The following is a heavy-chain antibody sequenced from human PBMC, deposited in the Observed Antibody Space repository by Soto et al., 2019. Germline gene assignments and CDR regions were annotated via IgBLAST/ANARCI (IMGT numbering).Heavy chain of an antibody. CDR2: INHSGST. D-gene: IGHD2-2*01. CDR3: ATGPTEYCSSTSCPFDY. Sequence: QVQLQQWGAGLLKPSETLSLTCAVYGGSFSGYYWSWIRQPPGKGLEWIGEINHSGSTNYNPSLKSRVTISVDTSKNQFSLKLSSVTAADTAVYYCATGPTEYCSSTSCPFDYWGQGTLVTVSS. V-gene: IGHV4-34*01. J-gene: IGHJ4*02. CDR1: GGSFSGYY.